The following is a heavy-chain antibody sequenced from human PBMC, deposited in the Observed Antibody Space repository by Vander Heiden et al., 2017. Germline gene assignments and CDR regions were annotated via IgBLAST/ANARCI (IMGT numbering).Heavy chain of an antibody. J-gene: IGHJ4*02. CDR3: AKGGGIVLMIDY. CDR2: ISYDGSNK. Sequence: QVQLVESGGGVVQPGRSLRLSCAASGFTFRSYGMHWVRQAPGKGLEWVAVISYDGSNKYYADSVKGRFTISRDNSKNTLYLQMNSLRAEDTAVYYCAKGGGIVLMIDYWGQGTLVTVSS. CDR1: GFTFRSYG. D-gene: IGHD2-8*01. V-gene: IGHV3-30*18.